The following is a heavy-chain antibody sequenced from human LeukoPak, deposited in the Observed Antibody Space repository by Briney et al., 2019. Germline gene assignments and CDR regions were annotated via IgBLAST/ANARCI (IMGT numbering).Heavy chain of an antibody. D-gene: IGHD6-13*01. CDR3: AKAIAAAGPDYYYYGMDV. CDR1: GFTFSSYA. V-gene: IGHV3-23*01. Sequence: GGSLRLSCAASGFTFSSYAMSWVRQAPGKGLEWVSAISGSGGSTYYADSVKGQFTISRDNSKNTLYLQMNSLRAEDTAVYYCAKAIAAAGPDYYYYGMDVWGQGTTVTVSS. CDR2: ISGSGGST. J-gene: IGHJ6*02.